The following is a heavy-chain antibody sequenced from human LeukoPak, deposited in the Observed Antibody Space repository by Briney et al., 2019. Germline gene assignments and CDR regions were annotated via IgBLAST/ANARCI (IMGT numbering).Heavy chain of an antibody. Sequence: SETLSLTCSVSCGSISSYYWSWIRQPPGKGLEWIGYIHHSGSTNYKPSLKSRVTISVDTSKNQFSLKLTSVTAADTAVYYCARDPVSGTPGFDVWGQGTMVTVSS. CDR3: ARDPVSGTPGFDV. CDR2: IHHSGST. V-gene: IGHV4-59*01. D-gene: IGHD1-14*01. J-gene: IGHJ3*01. CDR1: CGSISSYY.